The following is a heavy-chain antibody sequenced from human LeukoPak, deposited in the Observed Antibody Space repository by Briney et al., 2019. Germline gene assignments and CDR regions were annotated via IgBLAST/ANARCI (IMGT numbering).Heavy chain of an antibody. CDR2: ISSSSGYI. D-gene: IGHD3-10*01. CDR3: ARDQSDYGSGSYYFDY. J-gene: IGHJ4*02. V-gene: IGHV3-21*01. Sequence: GGSLRLSCAASGFTFSSYSMTWVRQAPGKGLEWVSSISSSSGYIYYADSVKGRFTTSRDNAKNSLYLQMNSLRAEDTAVYYCARDQSDYGSGSYYFDYWGQGTLVTVSS. CDR1: GFTFSSYS.